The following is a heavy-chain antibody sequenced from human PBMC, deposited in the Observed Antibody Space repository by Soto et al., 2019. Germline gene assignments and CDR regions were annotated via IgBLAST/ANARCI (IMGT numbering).Heavy chain of an antibody. CDR2: ISYDGSNK. Sequence: PGGSLRLSCAASGFTFSSYAMHWVRQAPGKGLEWVAVISYDGSNKYYADSVKGRFTISRDNSKNTLYLQMNSLRAEDTAVYYCASVGGYSYGFFDYWGQGTLVTVSS. D-gene: IGHD5-18*01. CDR1: GFTFSSYA. CDR3: ASVGGYSYGFFDY. V-gene: IGHV3-30-3*01. J-gene: IGHJ4*02.